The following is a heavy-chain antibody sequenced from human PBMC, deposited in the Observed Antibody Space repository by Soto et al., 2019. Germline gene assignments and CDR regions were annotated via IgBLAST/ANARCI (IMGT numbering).Heavy chain of an antibody. V-gene: IGHV4-59*02. CDR2: VYYTGST. J-gene: IGHJ4*02. CDR3: ARDWGRSNYFDY. Sequence: SETICLTCPVSGGSVNTFYLSWIRQPPGKGLEWVGHVYYTGSTDYNPSLKSRVTISVDTTKNQVSLKLNSGTTADTAVYFCARDWGRSNYFDYWGQVTLVTVA. CDR1: GGSVNTFY. D-gene: IGHD3-16*01.